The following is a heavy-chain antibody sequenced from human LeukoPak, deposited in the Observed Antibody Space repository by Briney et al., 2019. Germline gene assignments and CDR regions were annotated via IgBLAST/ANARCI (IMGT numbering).Heavy chain of an antibody. CDR2: IKSKTDGGTT. CDR1: GFTFSNAW. V-gene: IGHV3-15*01. Sequence: GGSLRLSCAASGFTFSNAWMSWVRQAPGKGLEWVGRIKSKTDGGTTDYAAPVKGRFTISRDDSKNTLYLQMSSLKTEDTAVYYCTTDGSPLLWFGELLYPSFDYWGQGTLVTVSS. D-gene: IGHD3-10*01. J-gene: IGHJ4*02. CDR3: TTDGSPLLWFGELLYPSFDY.